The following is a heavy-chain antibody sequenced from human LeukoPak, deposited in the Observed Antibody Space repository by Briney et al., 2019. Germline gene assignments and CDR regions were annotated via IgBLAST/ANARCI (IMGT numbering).Heavy chain of an antibody. CDR3: AAGEWESHDAFDI. V-gene: IGHV5-51*01. J-gene: IGHJ3*02. CDR1: GYSFTSYW. Sequence: GESLKISCKGSGYSFTSYWIGWVRQMPGKGLEWMGIIYPDDSDTRYSPSFQGQVTISADKSISTAYLQWSSLKASDTAMYYCAAGEWESHDAFDIWGQGTMVTVPS. CDR2: IYPDDSDT. D-gene: IGHD1-26*01.